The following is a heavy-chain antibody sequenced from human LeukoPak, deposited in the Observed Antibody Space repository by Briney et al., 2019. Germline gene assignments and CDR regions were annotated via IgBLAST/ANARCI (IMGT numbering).Heavy chain of an antibody. CDR2: IRDSGEA. CDR3: ARDRAANQDWVEFDP. J-gene: IGHJ5*02. D-gene: IGHD3/OR15-3a*01. Sequence: GWSLRLSCAVSGFRVSYYYMSWVRQAPGKGLEWVGLIRDSGEAFYADFARGRFAISRDESENTLYLQMNSLRVEETAVYFCARDRAANQDWVEFDPWGQGTPVIVSS. V-gene: IGHV3-66*03. CDR1: GFRVSYYY.